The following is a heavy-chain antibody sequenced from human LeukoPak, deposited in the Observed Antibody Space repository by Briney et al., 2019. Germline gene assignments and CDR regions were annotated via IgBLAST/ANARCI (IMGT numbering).Heavy chain of an antibody. D-gene: IGHD2-21*01. V-gene: IGHV3-64*01. CDR1: GFTFSSYA. CDR3: ARDYRGVCYDY. Sequence: PGGSLRLSCAASGFTFSSYAMHWVRQAPGKGLEYVSAISSNGGSTYYANSVKGRFTISRDNSKNTLYLQMGSLRAEDMAVYYCARDYRGVCYDYWGRGPLVTVSS. CDR2: ISSNGGST. J-gene: IGHJ4*02.